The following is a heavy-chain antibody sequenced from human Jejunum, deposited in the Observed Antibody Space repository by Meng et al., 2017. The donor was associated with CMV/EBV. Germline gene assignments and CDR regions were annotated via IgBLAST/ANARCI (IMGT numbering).Heavy chain of an antibody. CDR1: GGSLTGSY. V-gene: IGHV4-34*01. Sequence: FGGSLTGSYGSWIRQSPEKGLEWIGEISHTGSTSYNPSLRSRVLLSVGTSTNQVSLKLRSVTAADAAVYYCARGMADRETTTYFDYWGPGTLVTVSS. D-gene: IGHD5-24*01. CDR3: ARGMADRETTTYFDY. CDR2: ISHTGST. J-gene: IGHJ4*02.